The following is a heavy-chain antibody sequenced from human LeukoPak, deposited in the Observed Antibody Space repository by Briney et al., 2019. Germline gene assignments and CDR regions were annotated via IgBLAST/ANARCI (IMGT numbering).Heavy chain of an antibody. D-gene: IGHD6-13*01. Sequence: PGGSLRLSCAASGFTFSTYAMSWVRQAPGQGLEWVSAISSSGGSTYYADSVKGRFTISRDNSKNTLYLQMHSLRAEDTAVYYCAKYCGYSSSWYKLGFDYWGQGTLVTVAS. CDR1: GFTFSTYA. CDR2: ISSSGGST. J-gene: IGHJ4*02. V-gene: IGHV3-23*01. CDR3: AKYCGYSSSWYKLGFDY.